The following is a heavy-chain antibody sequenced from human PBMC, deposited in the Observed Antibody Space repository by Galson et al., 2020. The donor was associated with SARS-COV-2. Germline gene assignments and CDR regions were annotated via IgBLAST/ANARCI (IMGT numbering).Heavy chain of an antibody. Sequence: HGESLKISCKGSGYSFSSAWIGWVRQMPGKGLEWMGIIFPGDSDIRYSPAFHGQVTISADKSLSSAYLECSSLQVSDTAMYYCARLPRDWYFVYFDDWGQVTLVTVSS. V-gene: IGHV5-51*01. CDR2: IFPGDSDI. D-gene: IGHD6-13*01. CDR3: ARLPRDWYFVYFDD. J-gene: IGHJ4*02. CDR1: GYSFSSAW.